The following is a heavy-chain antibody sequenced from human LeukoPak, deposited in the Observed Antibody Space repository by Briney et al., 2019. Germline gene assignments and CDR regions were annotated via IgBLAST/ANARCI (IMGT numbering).Heavy chain of an antibody. CDR2: ISGTDGSR. J-gene: IGHJ4*02. D-gene: IGHD4-11*01. V-gene: IGHV3-23*01. Sequence: GGSLRLSCAASGFTCSSNDRSWVRQAPGKGLEWVSGISGTDGSRSYADSVKGRFTISRDNSKNTLFLQMSSLRAEDTAVYYCAKKYSNSWPAFDYWGQGTLVTVSS. CDR1: GFTCSSND. CDR3: AKKYSNSWPAFDY.